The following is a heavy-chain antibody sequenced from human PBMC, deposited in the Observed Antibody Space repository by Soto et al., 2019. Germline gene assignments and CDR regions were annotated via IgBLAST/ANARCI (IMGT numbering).Heavy chain of an antibody. CDR1: GYTFIGHY. CDR2: INPHSGGT. Sequence: ASVKVSCKASGYTFIGHYIHWVRQAPGRGLEWMGWINPHSGGTNYAQKFQGRVTMTRDTSISIAYMELSRLRSDDTAVYYCARDSYYDILTGYSRNAFDIWGQGTMVTVSS. V-gene: IGHV1-2*02. CDR3: ARDSYYDILTGYSRNAFDI. D-gene: IGHD3-9*01. J-gene: IGHJ3*02.